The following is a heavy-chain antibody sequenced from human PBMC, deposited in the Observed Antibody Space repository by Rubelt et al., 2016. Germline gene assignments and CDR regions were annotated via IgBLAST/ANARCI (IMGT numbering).Heavy chain of an antibody. V-gene: IGHV3-48*04. J-gene: IGHJ4*02. CDR2: ISGSGDTI. CDR1: GFNFRSYS. CDR3: AREAVTTGY. Sequence: EVQLVESGGDLVKPGGSLRLSCAVSGFNFRSYSMNWVRQAPGKGLEWVSYISGSGDTIYYADSVKGRFTVSRDNAKNSLYLQMNSLRAEDTAVYYCAREAVTTGYWGQGTLVTVSS. D-gene: IGHD4-17*01.